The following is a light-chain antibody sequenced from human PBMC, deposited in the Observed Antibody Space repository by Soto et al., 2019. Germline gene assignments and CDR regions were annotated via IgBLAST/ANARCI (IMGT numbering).Light chain of an antibody. V-gene: IGLV1-47*02. J-gene: IGLJ2*01. Sequence: QSAMTQPPSVSAAPGQKVTISCSGSSSNIGGNSVSWYQQLPGTAPKLLIYSNNQRPSGVPDRFSGSKSGTSASLAISGLRSEDEADYYCAAWDDSLRGPVFGGGTKLTVL. CDR2: SNN. CDR3: AAWDDSLRGPV. CDR1: SSNIGGNS.